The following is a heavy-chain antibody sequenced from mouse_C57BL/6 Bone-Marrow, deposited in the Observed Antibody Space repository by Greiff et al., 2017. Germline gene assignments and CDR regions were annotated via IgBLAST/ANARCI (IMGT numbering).Heavy chain of an antibody. CDR2: ISSGSSTI. CDR3: AVLITTVVATKGVDY. CDR1: GFTFSDYG. Sequence: EVKLEESGGGLVKPGGSLKLSCAASGFTFSDYGMHWVRQAPEKGLEWVAYISSGSSTIYYADTVKGRFTISRDNAKNTLFLQMTSLRSEDTAMYYCAVLITTVVATKGVDYWGQGTSVTVSS. V-gene: IGHV5-17*01. J-gene: IGHJ4*01. D-gene: IGHD1-1*01.